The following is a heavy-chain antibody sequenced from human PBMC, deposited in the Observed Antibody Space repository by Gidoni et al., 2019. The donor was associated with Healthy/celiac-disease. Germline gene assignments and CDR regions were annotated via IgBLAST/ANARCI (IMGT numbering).Heavy chain of an antibody. Sequence: QVQLVQSGAEVKKPGASVKVSCKASGYTFTSYYMHWVRQAPGQGLEWMGIINPSVGSTSYAQKFQGRVTMTRDTSTSTVYMELSSLRSEDTAVYYCARGEYYGSGSYYPFDYWGQGTLVTVSS. V-gene: IGHV1-46*01. CDR1: GYTFTSYY. D-gene: IGHD3-10*01. CDR3: ARGEYYGSGSYYPFDY. CDR2: INPSVGST. J-gene: IGHJ4*02.